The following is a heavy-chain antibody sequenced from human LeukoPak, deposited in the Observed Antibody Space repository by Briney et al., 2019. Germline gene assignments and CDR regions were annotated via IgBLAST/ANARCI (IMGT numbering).Heavy chain of an antibody. CDR3: AGHQWRDAFDI. J-gene: IGHJ3*02. V-gene: IGHV4-39*01. CDR1: GGAISRSTYY. D-gene: IGHD6-19*01. Sequence: SETLSLTCTVSGGAISRSTYYWGWIRQPPGSRPEWIGSIYYSGSTYYNPSLRSRITISVDTSKKQFSLRLSSVTAADTAVYYCAGHQWRDAFDIWGQGTTVTVSS. CDR2: IYYSGST.